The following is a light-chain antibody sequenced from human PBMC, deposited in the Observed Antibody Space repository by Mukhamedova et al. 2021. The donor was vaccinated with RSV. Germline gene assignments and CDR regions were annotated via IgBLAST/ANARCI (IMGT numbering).Light chain of an antibody. J-gene: IGKJ3*01. V-gene: IGKV3D-15*01. CDR3: QQYDNWPPVT. CDR2: GAS. CDR1: SVSSN. Sequence: SVSSNLAWYQQKPGQAPRLLIYGASTRAPGFPARFSGSGFGTEFTLTINPMQSEDFAVYYCQQYDNWPPVTFGP.